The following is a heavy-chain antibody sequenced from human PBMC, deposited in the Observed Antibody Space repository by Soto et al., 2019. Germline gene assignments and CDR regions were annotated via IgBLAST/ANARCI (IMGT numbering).Heavy chain of an antibody. CDR1: GFTFSTYV. Sequence: QVQLVESGGGVVQPGRSLRLSCAASGFTFSTYVMHWVRQAPGKGLAWVAVISYDGSHKYQADSVKGRFTISRDNSKNTLFLQMNSLRGDDTAVYYCARDRITGNPGGGMDVWGQGATVTVSS. V-gene: IGHV3-30-3*01. CDR3: ARDRITGNPGGGMDV. D-gene: IGHD1-20*01. J-gene: IGHJ6*02. CDR2: ISYDGSHK.